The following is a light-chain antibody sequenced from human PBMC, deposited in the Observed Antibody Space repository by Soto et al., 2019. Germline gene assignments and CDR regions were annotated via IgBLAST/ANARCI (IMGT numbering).Light chain of an antibody. V-gene: IGKV1-5*01. CDR1: QEISPW. J-gene: IGKJ1*01. Sequence: DIQMTQSPSTLSASLRDRVTIACRASQEISPWLAWFQQKPGKAPKLLIYDVSSLESGVPSRFSGSGSGTEFTLTISSLQPDDFATYYCQQYNNYPTFGQGTKVDIK. CDR2: DVS. CDR3: QQYNNYPT.